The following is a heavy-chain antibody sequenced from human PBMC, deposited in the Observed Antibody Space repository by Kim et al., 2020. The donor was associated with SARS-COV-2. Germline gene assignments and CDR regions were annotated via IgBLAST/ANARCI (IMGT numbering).Heavy chain of an antibody. CDR1: GGSISSYY. Sequence: SETLSLTCTVSGGSISSYYWSWIRQPPGKGLEWIGYIYYSGSTIYNPSLKSRVTISVDTSKNQFSLKLSSVTAADAAVYYFATYRDSSGYFFDYWGQGTLVTVSS. J-gene: IGHJ4*02. CDR2: IYYSGST. D-gene: IGHD3-22*01. V-gene: IGHV4-59*01. CDR3: ATYRDSSGYFFDY.